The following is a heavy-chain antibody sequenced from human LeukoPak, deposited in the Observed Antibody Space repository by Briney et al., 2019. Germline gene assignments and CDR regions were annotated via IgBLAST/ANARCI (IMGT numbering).Heavy chain of an antibody. V-gene: IGHV4-59*01. CDR2: IYYSGSP. J-gene: IGHJ4*02. CDR1: GGSFSSFY. CDR3: ARWPNCSSTSCPLDY. Sequence: PSETLSLTCTVSGGSFSSFYWSWTRQPPGKGLEWIGYIYYSGSPNYNPSLKSRVIISVDTSKNQFSLKLSSVTAADTAVYYCARWPNCSSTSCPLDYWGQGTLVTVSS. D-gene: IGHD2-2*01.